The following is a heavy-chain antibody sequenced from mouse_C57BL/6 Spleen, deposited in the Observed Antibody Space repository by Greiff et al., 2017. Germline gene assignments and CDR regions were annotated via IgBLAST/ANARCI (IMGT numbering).Heavy chain of an antibody. CDR2: IRSGSSTI. V-gene: IGHV5-17*01. CDR1: GFTFSDYG. J-gene: IGHJ3*01. Sequence: EVKLVESGGGLVKPGGSLKLSCAASGFTFSDYGMHWVRQAPEKGLEWVAYIRSGSSTIYYADKVKGRFTISRDNAKNTLFLQLTSIRSKDTSMFYCARKENYDSSTFAYWGQGTMVTVSA. CDR3: ARKENYDSSTFAY. D-gene: IGHD1-1*01.